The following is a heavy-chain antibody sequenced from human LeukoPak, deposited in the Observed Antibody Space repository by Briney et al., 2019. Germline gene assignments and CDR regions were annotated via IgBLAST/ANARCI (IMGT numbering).Heavy chain of an antibody. CDR2: IIPVLNIT. V-gene: IGHV1-69*04. CDR3: ARGQGLTAPPPYGLDV. CDR1: GGTFSSSA. Sequence: GSSVKVSCKTSGGTFSSSAITWVRQAPGQGLEWMGRIIPVLNITTYAQKFQGRVTITADTSTSTAYMELSSLRSEETAVYYCARGQGLTAPPPYGLDVWGQGTTVTVSS. J-gene: IGHJ6*02. D-gene: IGHD5-18*01.